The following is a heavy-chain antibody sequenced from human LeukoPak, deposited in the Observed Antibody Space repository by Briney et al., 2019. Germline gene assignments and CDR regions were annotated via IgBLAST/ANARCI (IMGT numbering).Heavy chain of an antibody. J-gene: IGHJ6*02. CDR1: GFTFSSYG. CDR2: IWYDGSNK. D-gene: IGHD6-19*01. Sequence: PGRSLRLSCAASGFTFSSYGMHWVRQAPGKGLEGVAVIWYDGSNKYYAGSVKGRFTISRDNSKNPLYLQMNSLRAEDTAVYYCARGVAGISDYYYYGMDVWGQGATVTVSS. CDR3: ARGVAGISDYYYYGMDV. V-gene: IGHV3-33*01.